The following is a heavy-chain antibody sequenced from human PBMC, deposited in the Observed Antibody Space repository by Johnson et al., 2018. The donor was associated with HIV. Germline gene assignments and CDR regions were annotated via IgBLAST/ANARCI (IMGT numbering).Heavy chain of an antibody. Sequence: QMQLVESGGGVVQPGRSLRLSCAASGFTFSSYAMHWVRQAPGKGLEWVAVISYDGSNKYYADSVKGRFTISRDNSKNTMFLQMNSLRAEDTAVYYCARGGIAAKEPRRAFDIWGQGTMVTVSS. CDR1: GFTFSSYA. CDR3: ARGGIAAKEPRRAFDI. V-gene: IGHV3-30-3*01. D-gene: IGHD6-13*01. J-gene: IGHJ3*02. CDR2: ISYDGSNK.